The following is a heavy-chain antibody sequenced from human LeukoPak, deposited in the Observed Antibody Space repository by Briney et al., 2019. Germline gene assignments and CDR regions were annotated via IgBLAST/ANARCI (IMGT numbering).Heavy chain of an antibody. D-gene: IGHD3-22*01. CDR1: SISTYY. Sequence: SISTYYWGWIRQPPGKGLEWVSYISSRGSTIYYADSVKGRFTISRDNAKNSLYLQMNSLRAEDTAVYYCARGVYDSSGYYYPWGQGTLVTVSS. V-gene: IGHV3-11*04. CDR2: ISSRGSTI. J-gene: IGHJ5*02. CDR3: ARGVYDSSGYYYP.